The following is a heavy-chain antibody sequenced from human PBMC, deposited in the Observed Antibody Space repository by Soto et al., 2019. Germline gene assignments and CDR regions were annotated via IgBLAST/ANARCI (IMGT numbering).Heavy chain of an antibody. CDR3: SSATTDSSSWTDIYYYGMDV. D-gene: IGHD6-13*01. CDR1: GGSFSGYC. J-gene: IGHJ6*02. Sequence: ASETLSLTCAAYGGSFSGYCWRWIRQPPGKGLEWIGEINHSGSTNYNPSFKSRVTISVDTSKNQFSMKLSTVTAADTAGYYCSSATTDSSSWTDIYYYGMDVWGQGTTVTVSS. CDR2: INHSGST. V-gene: IGHV4-34*01.